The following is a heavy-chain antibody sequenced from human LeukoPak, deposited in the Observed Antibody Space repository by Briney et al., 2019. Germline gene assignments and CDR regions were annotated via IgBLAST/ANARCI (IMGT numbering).Heavy chain of an antibody. Sequence: GGSLRLSCAASGFIFSSYWMHWVRQAPGKGLVWVSRINSDGSSTSYADSVKGRFTISRDNSKNTLYLQMSSLRAEDTAVYYCVRAPGIAAAGTSLSGAFDIWGQGTMVTVSS. D-gene: IGHD6-13*01. CDR1: GFIFSSYW. CDR3: VRAPGIAAAGTSLSGAFDI. CDR2: INSDGSST. J-gene: IGHJ3*02. V-gene: IGHV3-74*01.